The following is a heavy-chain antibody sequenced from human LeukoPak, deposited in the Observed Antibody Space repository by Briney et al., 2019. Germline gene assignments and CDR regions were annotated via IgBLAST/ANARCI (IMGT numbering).Heavy chain of an antibody. CDR1: GFTFNSYW. D-gene: IGHD3-10*01. CDR2: IKQDGSEK. Sequence: GGPVTLSCAASGFTFNSYWMSWLRQAPGKGLEWVANIKQDGSEKYHVDSVKGRFTISRDNANNSLYLQMNSLRAEDTALYYCAKDIDHYYGSGRLGMDVWGQGTTVTVSS. CDR3: AKDIDHYYGSGRLGMDV. V-gene: IGHV3-7*03. J-gene: IGHJ6*02.